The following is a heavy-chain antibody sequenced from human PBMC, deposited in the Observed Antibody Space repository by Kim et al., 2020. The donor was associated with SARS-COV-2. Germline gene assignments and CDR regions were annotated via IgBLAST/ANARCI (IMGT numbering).Heavy chain of an antibody. J-gene: IGHJ1*01. D-gene: IGHD5-12*01. Sequence: SETLSLTCTVFGVSISSDSYYWGWIRQPPGKGLEWIGTVHFSGGSYYNPSLKSRVTISGDTSKNQFSLKLTSVTAADTAVYYCARHFREMASGFWGQG. CDR1: GVSISSDSYY. V-gene: IGHV4-39*01. CDR2: VHFSGGS. CDR3: ARHFREMASGF.